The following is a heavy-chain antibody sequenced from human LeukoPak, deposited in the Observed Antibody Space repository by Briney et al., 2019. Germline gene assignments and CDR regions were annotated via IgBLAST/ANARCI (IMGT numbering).Heavy chain of an antibody. CDR2: IYCDDDK. V-gene: IGHV2-5*02. CDR1: GFSLITSGVG. Sequence: ESGPTLVNPTQTLTLTCIVSGFSLITSGVGGGWIRQPPGKALEWLALIYCDDDKRYSPSLKRRLTITKDTSKNQVVLTMANMDPVDTATYYCAHIKELLWFGEFRKYYFDYWGQGTLVTVSS. D-gene: IGHD3-10*01. J-gene: IGHJ4*02. CDR3: AHIKELLWFGEFRKYYFDY.